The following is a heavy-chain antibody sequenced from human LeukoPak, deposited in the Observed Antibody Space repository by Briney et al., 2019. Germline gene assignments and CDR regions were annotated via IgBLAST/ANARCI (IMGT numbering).Heavy chain of an antibody. D-gene: IGHD1-26*01. CDR1: GFTFSSYA. Sequence: PGGSLRLSCAASGFTFSSYAMSWVRQAPGKGLEWVSAISGSGGSTYYADSVKGRFTISRDNSKNTLYLQMNSLRAEDTAVYYSARRPSIVGATSDPFDYWGQGTLVTVSS. J-gene: IGHJ4*02. CDR3: ARRPSIVGATSDPFDY. CDR2: ISGSGGST. V-gene: IGHV3-23*01.